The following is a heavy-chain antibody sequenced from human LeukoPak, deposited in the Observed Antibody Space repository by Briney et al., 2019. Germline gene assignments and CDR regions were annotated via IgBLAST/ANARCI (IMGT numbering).Heavy chain of an antibody. Sequence: GASVKVSCKASGYTFTSYYMHWVRQAPGQGLEWMGIINPSGGSTSYAQKFQGRVTMTRDTSTSTVYMELSSLRSEDTAVYYCASHPLTRGEIVAGQYYFDYWGQGTLVTVSS. V-gene: IGHV1-46*01. CDR3: ASHPLTRGEIVAGQYYFDY. CDR2: INPSGGST. D-gene: IGHD5-12*01. J-gene: IGHJ4*02. CDR1: GYTFTSYY.